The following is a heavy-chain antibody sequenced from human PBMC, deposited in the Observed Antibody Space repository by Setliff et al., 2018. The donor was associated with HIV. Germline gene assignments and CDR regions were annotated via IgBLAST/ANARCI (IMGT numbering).Heavy chain of an antibody. Sequence: GGSLRLSCATSGFTFSNYWVHWVRQAPGKGLVWLALITRPGGLTSDGRSTLYADSVKGRFTISRDNAKNTVYLQMSSLRVEDTAVYYCARGHCSSISCYFFGFDNWGQGAQVTVSS. J-gene: IGHJ4*02. CDR3: ARGHCSSISCYFFGFDN. D-gene: IGHD2-2*01. V-gene: IGHV3-74*01. CDR2: ITRPGGLTSDGRST. CDR1: GFTFSNYW.